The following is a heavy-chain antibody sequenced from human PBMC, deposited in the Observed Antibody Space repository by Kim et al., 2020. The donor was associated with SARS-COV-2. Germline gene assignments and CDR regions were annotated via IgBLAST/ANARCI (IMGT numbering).Heavy chain of an antibody. CDR3: TTESIAVADDEYFQH. CDR2: IKSKTDGGTT. CDR1: GFTFSNAW. D-gene: IGHD6-19*01. J-gene: IGHJ1*01. V-gene: IGHV3-15*01. Sequence: GGSLRLSCAASGFTFSNAWMSWVRQAPGKGLEWVGRIKSKTDGGTTDYAAPVKGRFTILRDDSKNTLYLQMNSLKTEDTAVYYCTTESIAVADDEYFQHWGQGTLVTVSS.